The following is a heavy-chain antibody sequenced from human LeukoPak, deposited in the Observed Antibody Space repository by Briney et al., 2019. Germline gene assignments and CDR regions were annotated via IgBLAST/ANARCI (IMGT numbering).Heavy chain of an antibody. Sequence: PSETLSLTCTVSGGSISSSSYYWGWIRQPPGKGLEWTGSIYYSGSTYYNPSLKSRVTISVDTSKNQFSLKLSSVTAADTAVYYCARHKSSTILPPGYAFDIWGQGTMVTVSS. CDR1: GGSISSSSYY. D-gene: IGHD2-2*01. CDR3: ARHKSSTILPPGYAFDI. V-gene: IGHV4-39*01. J-gene: IGHJ3*02. CDR2: IYYSGST.